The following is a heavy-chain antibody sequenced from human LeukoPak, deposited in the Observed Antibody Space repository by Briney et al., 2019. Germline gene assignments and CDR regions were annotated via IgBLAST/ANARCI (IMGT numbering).Heavy chain of an antibody. CDR3: ARGGVIYDFWSGYYTAGRKYWFDP. J-gene: IGHJ5*02. V-gene: IGHV1-8*01. CDR1: GYTFTSYD. CDR2: MNPNSGNT. Sequence: ASVKVSCKASGYTFTSYDINWVRQATGQGLEWMGWMNPNSGNTGYAQKFQGRVTMTRNTSISTAYMELSSLRSEDTAVYYCARGGVIYDFWSGYYTAGRKYWFDPWGQGTLVTVSS. D-gene: IGHD3-3*01.